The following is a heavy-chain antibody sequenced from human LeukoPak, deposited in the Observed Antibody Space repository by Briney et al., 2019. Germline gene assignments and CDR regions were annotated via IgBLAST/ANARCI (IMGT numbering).Heavy chain of an antibody. J-gene: IGHJ4*02. V-gene: IGHV3-23*01. D-gene: IGHD6-13*01. CDR3: AKGVAAAVAFDY. Sequence: GGSLRLSCAASGFTFSSYAMSWVRQAPGKGLEWVSAISGSGGSTYYADSVKGRFTISRDNSKNTLYLQMNSLGAEDTAVYYCAKGVAAAVAFDYWGQGTLVTVSS. CDR2: ISGSGGST. CDR1: GFTFSSYA.